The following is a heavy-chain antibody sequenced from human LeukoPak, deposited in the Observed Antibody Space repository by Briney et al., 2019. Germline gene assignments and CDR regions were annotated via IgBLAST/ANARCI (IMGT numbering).Heavy chain of an antibody. Sequence: PSETLSLTCTVSGGSISSYYWSWIRQPPGKGLEWIGYIYTSGSTNYNPSLKSRVTMSVDTSKNQFSLKLSSVTAADTAVYYCARDLRVAAAGNYYYYGMDVWGQGTTVTVSS. CDR2: IYTSGST. V-gene: IGHV4-4*09. CDR1: GGSISSYY. J-gene: IGHJ6*02. CDR3: ARDLRVAAAGNYYYYGMDV. D-gene: IGHD6-13*01.